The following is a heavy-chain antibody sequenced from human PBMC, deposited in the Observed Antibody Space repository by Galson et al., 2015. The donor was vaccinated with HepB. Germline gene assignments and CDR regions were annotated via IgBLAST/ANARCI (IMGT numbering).Heavy chain of an antibody. J-gene: IGHJ4*02. Sequence: SLRLSCAASGFTFSSYGMHWVRQAPGKGLEWVAFIRYDGSNKYYADSVKGRFTISRDNSKNTLYLQMNSLRAEDTAVYYCAKTVGIAVAGPDYWGQGTLVTVSS. D-gene: IGHD6-19*01. CDR3: AKTVGIAVAGPDY. V-gene: IGHV3-30*02. CDR1: GFTFSSYG. CDR2: IRYDGSNK.